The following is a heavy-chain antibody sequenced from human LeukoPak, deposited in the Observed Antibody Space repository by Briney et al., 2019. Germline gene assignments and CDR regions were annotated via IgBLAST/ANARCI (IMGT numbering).Heavy chain of an antibody. J-gene: IGHJ3*02. V-gene: IGHV4-59*12. D-gene: IGHD6-19*01. CDR3: ARDRLAVAGVPDAFDI. CDR2: IYYSGST. CDR1: GGSISSYY. Sequence: PSETLSLTCTVSGGSISSYYWSWIRQPPGKGLEWIGYIYYSGSTNYNPSLKSRVTISVDTSKNQFSLKLSSVTAADTAVYYCARDRLAVAGVPDAFDIWGQGTMVTVSS.